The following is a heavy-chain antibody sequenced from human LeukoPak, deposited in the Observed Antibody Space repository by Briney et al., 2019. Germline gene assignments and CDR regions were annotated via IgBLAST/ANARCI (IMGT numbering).Heavy chain of an antibody. CDR1: GFTFSIYD. V-gene: IGHV3-13*04. CDR3: AREGFCGGDCPGYFDL. D-gene: IGHD2-21*02. Sequence: PGESLRLSCAASGFTFSIYDMHWVRQTTGKGLEWVSAIDTAGGTYYPDSVKGRFTISRENARNSFYLQMNSLRAGDTAVYYCAREGFCGGDCPGYFDLWGRGTLVTVSS. CDR2: IDTAGGT. J-gene: IGHJ2*01.